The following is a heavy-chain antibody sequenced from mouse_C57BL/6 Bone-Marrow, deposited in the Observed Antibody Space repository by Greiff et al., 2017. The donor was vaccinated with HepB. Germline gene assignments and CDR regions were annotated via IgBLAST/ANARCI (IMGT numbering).Heavy chain of an antibody. CDR2: IDPETGGT. CDR1: GYTFTDYE. D-gene: IGHD1-1*01. Sequence: QVQLKQSGAELVRPGASVTLSCKASGYTFTDYEMHWVKQTPVHGLEWIGAIDPETGGTAYNQKFKGKAILTADKSSSTAYMELRSLTSEDSAVYYCTRDDYYSSSYWYFDVWGTGTTVTVSS. CDR3: TRDDYYSSSYWYFDV. J-gene: IGHJ1*03. V-gene: IGHV1-15*01.